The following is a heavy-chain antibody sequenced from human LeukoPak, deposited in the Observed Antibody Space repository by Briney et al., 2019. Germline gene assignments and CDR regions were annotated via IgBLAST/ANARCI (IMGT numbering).Heavy chain of an antibody. D-gene: IGHD4-23*01. CDR2: IYYSGST. V-gene: IGHV4-59*01. Sequence: SETLSLTCTVSGGSISSYYWSWIRKPPGKGLEWFGYIYYSGSTNYNPSLKSRVTISVDTSKNQFSLKLSSVTAADTAVYYCAREGTAHGGKAPFREGMDVWGQGTTVTVSS. CDR1: GGSISSYY. CDR3: AREGTAHGGKAPFREGMDV. J-gene: IGHJ6*02.